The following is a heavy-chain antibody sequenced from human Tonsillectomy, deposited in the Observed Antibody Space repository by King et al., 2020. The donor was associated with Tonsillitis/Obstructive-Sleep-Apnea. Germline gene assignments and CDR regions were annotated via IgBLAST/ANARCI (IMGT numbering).Heavy chain of an antibody. V-gene: IGHV1-2*02. Sequence: QLVQSGAEVKNPGASVKVSCKASRYTFTDYYMHWVRQAPGQGLKWMGWINPNSGGTNSAQKFQGRVAMTRDTSISTAYMELSGLGSDDTAVYYCAKDRGVYCTSSTCYRAEFDYWGQGTLVTVSS. CDR2: INPNSGGT. J-gene: IGHJ4*02. D-gene: IGHD2-15*01. CDR3: AKDRGVYCTSSTCYRAEFDY. CDR1: RYTFTDYY.